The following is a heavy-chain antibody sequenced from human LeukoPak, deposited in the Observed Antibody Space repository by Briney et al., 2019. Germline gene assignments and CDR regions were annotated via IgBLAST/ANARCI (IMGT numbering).Heavy chain of an antibody. Sequence: LGGSLRLSCVASGFTFTSDAMNWVRQAPGKGLEWVSSTVSRGTTQYADSVKGRFTVSRDTSKNTLYLQMNSLRADDTAVYYCAKCSTSAYTTGWCNWIDPWGQGTLVTVSS. J-gene: IGHJ5*02. V-gene: IGHV3-23*01. CDR2: TVSRGTT. D-gene: IGHD6-19*01. CDR1: GFTFTSDA. CDR3: AKCSTSAYTTGWCNWIDP.